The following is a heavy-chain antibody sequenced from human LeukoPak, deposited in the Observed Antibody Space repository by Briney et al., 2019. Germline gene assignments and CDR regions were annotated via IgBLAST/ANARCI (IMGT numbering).Heavy chain of an antibody. CDR3: ARAPGVLWFGEPTYYGMDV. CDR2: INPNSGGT. CDR1: GYTFTGYY. J-gene: IGHJ6*02. Sequence: ASVKVSCKASGYTFTGYYMHWVRQAPGQGLEWMGWINPNSGGTNYAQKFQGRVTMTRDTSISTAYMELSRLRSDDTAVYYRARAPGVLWFGEPTYYGMDVWGQGTTVTVSS. D-gene: IGHD3-10*01. V-gene: IGHV1-2*02.